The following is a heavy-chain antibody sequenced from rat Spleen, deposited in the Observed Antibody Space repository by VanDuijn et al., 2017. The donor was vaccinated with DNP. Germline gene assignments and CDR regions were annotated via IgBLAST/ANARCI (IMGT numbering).Heavy chain of an antibody. CDR3: TRERRITVATTDYFDY. Sequence: EVQLVESGGGLVQPGRSLKLSCAASGFTFSDYNMAWVRQAPKKGLEWVASISNTGGSTYYPDSVKGRFTISRDNAKSTLYLQMNSLRSEDTATYHCTRERRITVATTDYFDYWGQGVMVTVSS. CDR1: GFTFSDYN. CDR2: ISNTGGST. J-gene: IGHJ2*01. V-gene: IGHV5-20*01. D-gene: IGHD1-3*01.